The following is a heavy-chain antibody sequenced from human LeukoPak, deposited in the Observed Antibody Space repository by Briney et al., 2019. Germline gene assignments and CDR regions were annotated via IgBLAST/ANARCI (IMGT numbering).Heavy chain of an antibody. CDR2: ISGSGDST. D-gene: IGHD6-13*01. J-gene: IGHJ3*02. CDR3: ATHPGTGGIAAAGGI. CDR1: GFTFSSYA. Sequence: GGSLRLSCAASGFTFSSYAMSWVRQAPGKGLEWVSAISGSGDSTYYADSVKGRFTISRDNSKNTLYLQMNSLRAEDTAVYYCATHPGTGGIAAAGGIWGQGTMVTVSS. V-gene: IGHV3-23*01.